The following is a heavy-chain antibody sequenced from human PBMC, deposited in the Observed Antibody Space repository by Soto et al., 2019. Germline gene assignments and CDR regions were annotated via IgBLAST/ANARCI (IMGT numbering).Heavy chain of an antibody. CDR2: IYYSGST. CDR3: AREVSYILTGYYFDY. Sequence: QVQLQESGPGLVKPSQTLSLTCTVSGGSISSGGYYWSWIRQHPGKGLEWIGYIYYSGSTYYNPSLESRGTISVDTSKNQFSLKLSSVTAADTAVYYCAREVSYILTGYYFDYWGQGTLVTVSS. V-gene: IGHV4-31*03. J-gene: IGHJ4*02. CDR1: GGSISSGGYY. D-gene: IGHD3-9*01.